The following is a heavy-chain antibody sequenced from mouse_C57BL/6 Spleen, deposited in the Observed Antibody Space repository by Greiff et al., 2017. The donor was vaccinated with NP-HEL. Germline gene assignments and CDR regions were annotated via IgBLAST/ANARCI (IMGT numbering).Heavy chain of an antibody. CDR1: GYTFTSYW. J-gene: IGHJ4*01. V-gene: IGHV1-61*01. Sequence: QVQLQQSGAELVRPGSSVKLSCKASGYTFTSYWMDWVKQRPGQGLEWIGNIYPSDSETHYNQKFKDKATLTVDKSSSTAYMQLSSLTSEDSAVYYCARPNPSFYYAMDYWGQGTSVTVSS. CDR3: ARPNPSFYYAMDY. D-gene: IGHD4-1*01. CDR2: IYPSDSET.